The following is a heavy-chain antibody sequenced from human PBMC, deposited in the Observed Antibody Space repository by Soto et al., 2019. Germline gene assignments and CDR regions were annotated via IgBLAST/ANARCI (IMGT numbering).Heavy chain of an antibody. J-gene: IGHJ6*02. Sequence: LRLSCTAPRFTFGSYWMHRVRQAPGKGLVWVSDINVDGTETWYADSVKGRFTISRDNDKKTLYLHMTGLRVDDTGVYYCARDKEVLLTNYGMAVWGQGTTVTVSS. V-gene: IGHV3-74*01. CDR3: ARDKEVLLTNYGMAV. CDR2: INVDGTET. CDR1: RFTFGSYW.